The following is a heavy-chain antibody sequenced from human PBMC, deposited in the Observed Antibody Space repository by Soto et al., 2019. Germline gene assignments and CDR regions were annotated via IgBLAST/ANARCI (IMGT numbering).Heavy chain of an antibody. V-gene: IGHV5-51*01. D-gene: IGHD1-26*01. J-gene: IGHJ6*02. CDR2: IYPGDSDT. CDR3: ARLDSGSYPSYYYYGMDV. CDR1: GYSFTSYW. Sequence: GESLKISRKGSGYSFTSYWIGWVRQMPGKGLEWMGIIYPGDSDTRYSPSFQGQVTISADKSISTAYLQWSSLKASDTAMYYCARLDSGSYPSYYYYGMDVWGQGTTVTVS.